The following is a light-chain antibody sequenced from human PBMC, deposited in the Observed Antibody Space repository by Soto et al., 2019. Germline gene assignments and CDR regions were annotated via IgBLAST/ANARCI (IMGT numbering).Light chain of an antibody. V-gene: IGLV2-14*03. J-gene: IGLJ3*02. CDR3: SSYTTVGTWV. Sequence: QSVLTQPASVSGSPGQSITISCTGTSSDVGDSNYVSWYQQHPGKAPKLMIYEVNNRPSGVSNSFSGSKSGNTASLTISGLQAEDEADYHCSSYTTVGTWVFGGGTKVTVL. CDR1: SSDVGDSNY. CDR2: EVN.